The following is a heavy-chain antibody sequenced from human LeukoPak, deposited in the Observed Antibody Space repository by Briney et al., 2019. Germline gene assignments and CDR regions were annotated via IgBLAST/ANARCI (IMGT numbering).Heavy chain of an antibody. V-gene: IGHV4-4*07. J-gene: IGHJ4*02. CDR1: GGSISTYY. CDR2: LSSSGTT. D-gene: IGHD3-3*01. Sequence: SETLSLTCTVSGGSISTYYWSWIRQPAGKGLEWIGRLSSSGTTNYNTSLKSRVTMSVDTSTNQLSLNLTSVTAADTAVYYCAREVSGSDYYRAYDYWGQGTLVTVSS. CDR3: AREVSGSDYYRAYDY.